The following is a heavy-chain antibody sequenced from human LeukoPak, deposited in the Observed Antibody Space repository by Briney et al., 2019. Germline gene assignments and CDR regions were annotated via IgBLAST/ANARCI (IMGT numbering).Heavy chain of an antibody. J-gene: IGHJ4*02. CDR3: ASYYYGSGSSLIAFDY. CDR1: GYTFTSYG. D-gene: IGHD3-10*01. Sequence: SVKVSCKASGYTFTSYGISWVRQAPGQGLEWMGGIIPIFGTANYAQKFQGRVTITADESTSTAYMELSSLRSEDTAVYYCASYYYGSGSSLIAFDYWGQGTLVTVSS. V-gene: IGHV1-69*13. CDR2: IIPIFGTA.